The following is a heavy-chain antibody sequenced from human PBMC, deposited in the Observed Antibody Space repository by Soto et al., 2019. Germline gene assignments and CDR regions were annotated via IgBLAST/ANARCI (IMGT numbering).Heavy chain of an antibody. Sequence: SVKVSCKASGGTFSSYAISWVRQAPGQGLEWMGGIIPIFGTANYAQKFRGRVTITADESTSTAYMELSSLRSEDTAVYYCARYYYDSSGYYDQDYYYYYGMDVWGQGTTVTVSS. D-gene: IGHD3-22*01. CDR1: GGTFSSYA. V-gene: IGHV1-69*13. J-gene: IGHJ6*02. CDR2: IIPIFGTA. CDR3: ARYYYDSSGYYDQDYYYYYGMDV.